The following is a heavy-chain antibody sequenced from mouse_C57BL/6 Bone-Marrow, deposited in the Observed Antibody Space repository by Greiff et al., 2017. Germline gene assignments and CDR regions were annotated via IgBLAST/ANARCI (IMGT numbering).Heavy chain of an antibody. Sequence: VQLKESGPGLVKPSQSLSLTCSVTGYSITSGYYWNWIRQFPGNKLEWMGYISYDGSNNYNPSLKNRISITRDTSKTQFFLKLNSVTTEDTDTYYCASPLGTAGYFDVGGTGTTVTVSS. V-gene: IGHV3-6*01. CDR1: GYSITSGYY. CDR2: ISYDGSN. D-gene: IGHD1-1*02. CDR3: ASPLGTAGYFDV. J-gene: IGHJ1*03.